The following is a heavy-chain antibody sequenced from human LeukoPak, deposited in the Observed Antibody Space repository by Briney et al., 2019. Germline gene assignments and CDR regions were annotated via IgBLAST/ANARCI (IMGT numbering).Heavy chain of an antibody. CDR1: GGSFRGYY. V-gene: IGHV4-34*01. Sequence: SETLSLTCAVYGGSFRGYYWSWIRQPPGKGLEWIGEINHSGSTNYNPSLKSRVTISVDTSKNQFSLKLSSVTAADTAVYYCARGSLEMGPDAFDIWGQGTTVTVSS. CDR3: ARGSLEMGPDAFDI. CDR2: INHSGST. D-gene: IGHD5-24*01. J-gene: IGHJ3*02.